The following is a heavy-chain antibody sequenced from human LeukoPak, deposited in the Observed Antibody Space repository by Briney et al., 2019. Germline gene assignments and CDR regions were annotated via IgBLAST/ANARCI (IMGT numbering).Heavy chain of an antibody. CDR3: ARDSWFGEFHDY. Sequence: ASVKVSCKASGYTFTGYYMHWVRQAPGQGLEWMGWINPNSGGTNYAQKFQGRVTMTRDTSISTAYMELSRLRSDDTAVYYCARDSWFGEFHDYWGQGTLVTVSS. CDR1: GYTFTGYY. D-gene: IGHD3-10*01. CDR2: INPNSGGT. J-gene: IGHJ4*02. V-gene: IGHV1-2*02.